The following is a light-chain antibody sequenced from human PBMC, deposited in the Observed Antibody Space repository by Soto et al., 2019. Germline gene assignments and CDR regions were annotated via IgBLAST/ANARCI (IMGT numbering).Light chain of an antibody. V-gene: IGKV3-11*01. CDR3: QQRSN. CDR2: DAS. J-gene: IGKJ5*01. CDR1: QSVSSY. Sequence: EIVLTQSPAILSLSPGERATLSCRASQSVSSYLAWYQQKPGQAPRLLIYDASNRATGIPARFSGSGSGTDFTLTISTLEPEDFAVYYCQQRSNFGQGTRLEIK.